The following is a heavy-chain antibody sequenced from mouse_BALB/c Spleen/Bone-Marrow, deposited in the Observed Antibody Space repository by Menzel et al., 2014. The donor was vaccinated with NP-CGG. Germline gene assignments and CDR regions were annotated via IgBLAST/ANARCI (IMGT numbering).Heavy chain of an antibody. Sequence: VKAVESGAELARPGASVKMSCKASGYTFTSYTMQWIRQRPGQGLEWIGYIVPSSDYTNYNQNFKDKATLTADKSSSTAYMQLNSLTSEDFAVYYCARESRPAACFAYSSRATLVTVA. V-gene: IGHV1-4*01. J-gene: IGHJ3*01. CDR1: GYTFTSYT. CDR3: ARESRPAACFAY. CDR2: IVPSSDYT.